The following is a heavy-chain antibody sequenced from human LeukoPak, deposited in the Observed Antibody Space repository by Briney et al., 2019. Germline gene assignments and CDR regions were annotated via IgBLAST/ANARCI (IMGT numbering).Heavy chain of an antibody. CDR1: GFTFSSYG. CDR2: LSYDGSNK. CDR3: AKDRGSGYYDHFDY. V-gene: IGHV3-30*18. D-gene: IGHD3-22*01. J-gene: IGHJ4*02. Sequence: GGSLRLSCAASGFTFSSYGMHWVRQAPGKGLEWVAVLSYDGSNKFYADSVKGRFTISRDNSKNTLYLQMSSLRVEDTAVYYCAKDRGSGYYDHFDYWGQGTLVTVSS.